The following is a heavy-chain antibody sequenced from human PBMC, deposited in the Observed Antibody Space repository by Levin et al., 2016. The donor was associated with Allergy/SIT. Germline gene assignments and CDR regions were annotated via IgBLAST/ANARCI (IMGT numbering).Heavy chain of an antibody. J-gene: IGHJ6*02. D-gene: IGHD6-13*01. CDR2: ISGSGGST. Sequence: WIRQPPGKGLEWVSAISGSGGSTYYADSVKGRFTISRDNSKNTLYLQMNSLRAEDTAVYYCAKDIDSPSYSSSWYLSYYYYGMDVWGQGTTVTVSS. V-gene: IGHV3-23*01. CDR3: AKDIDSPSYSSSWYLSYYYYGMDV.